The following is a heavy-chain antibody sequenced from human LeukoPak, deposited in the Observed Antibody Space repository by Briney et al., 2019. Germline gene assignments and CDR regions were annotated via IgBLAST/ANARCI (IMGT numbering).Heavy chain of an antibody. J-gene: IGHJ4*02. CDR1: GFTFGDYA. Sequence: GGSLRLSCTAFGFTFGDYAMSWVRQAPGKGLEWVGFIRSKAYGGTTEYAASVKGRFTISRDDSKSIAYLQMNSLKTEDTAVYYCTRDYDSSGLIFDYWGQGTLVTVSS. V-gene: IGHV3-49*04. CDR2: IRSKAYGGTT. D-gene: IGHD3-22*01. CDR3: TRDYDSSGLIFDY.